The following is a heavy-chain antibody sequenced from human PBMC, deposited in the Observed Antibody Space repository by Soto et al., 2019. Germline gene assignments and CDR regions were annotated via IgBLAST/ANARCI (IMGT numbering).Heavy chain of an antibody. J-gene: IGHJ6*02. V-gene: IGHV1-2*02. Sequence: ASVKVSCKASGYTFTGYYMHWVRQAPGQGLEWMGWINPNSGGTNYAQKFQGRVTMTRDTSISTAYMELSRLRSDDTAVYYCARDRSSSSWYDAKYYYYGMDVWGQGTTVTVSS. CDR2: INPNSGGT. D-gene: IGHD6-13*01. CDR1: GYTFTGYY. CDR3: ARDRSSSSWYDAKYYYYGMDV.